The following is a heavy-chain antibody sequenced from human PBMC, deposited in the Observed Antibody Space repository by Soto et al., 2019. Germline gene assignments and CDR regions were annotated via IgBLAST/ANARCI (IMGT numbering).Heavy chain of an antibody. J-gene: IGHJ6*02. CDR3: ARDCSSTSCYAPVGYYYGMDV. V-gene: IGHV1-18*01. D-gene: IGHD2-2*01. Sequence: QVQLVQSGAEVKKPGASVKVSCKASGYTFTSYGISWVRQAPGQGLEWMGWISAYNGNTNYAQKLQGRVTMTTDTSTSTAYMELRSLRSDDTAVYYCARDCSSTSCYAPVGYYYGMDVWGQGTTVTVSS. CDR2: ISAYNGNT. CDR1: GYTFTSYG.